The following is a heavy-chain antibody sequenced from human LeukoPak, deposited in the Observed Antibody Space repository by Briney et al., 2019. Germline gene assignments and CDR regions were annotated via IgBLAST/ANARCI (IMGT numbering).Heavy chain of an antibody. D-gene: IGHD3-10*01. Sequence: ASVKVSCKVSGAILIELSIHWVRQSPGKGLEWMGGFDSEDGKTKAAQSFLDRVSLTEDTSLATAYMELRSLTSEDTAAYYCVTGSSERDYYESGTYYLGDSWGQGTVVTVSS. V-gene: IGHV1-24*01. CDR1: GAILIELS. CDR3: VTGSSERDYYESGTYYLGDS. J-gene: IGHJ4*02. CDR2: FDSEDGKT.